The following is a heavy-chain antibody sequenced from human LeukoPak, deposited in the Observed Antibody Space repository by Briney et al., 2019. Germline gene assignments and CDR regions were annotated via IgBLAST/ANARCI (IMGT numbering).Heavy chain of an antibody. Sequence: SETLSLTCTVSGGSISSSSYYWGWIRQPPGKGLEWIASIYYSGSTYYNPSLKSRVTISVDTSKNQFSLKLSSVTAADTAVYYCARHCTNGVCYTDFDYWGQGTLVTVSS. CDR1: GGSISSSSYY. CDR2: IYYSGST. V-gene: IGHV4-39*01. J-gene: IGHJ4*02. CDR3: ARHCTNGVCYTDFDY. D-gene: IGHD2-8*01.